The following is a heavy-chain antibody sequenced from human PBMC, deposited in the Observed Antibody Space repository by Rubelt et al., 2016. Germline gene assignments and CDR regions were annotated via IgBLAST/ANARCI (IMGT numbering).Heavy chain of an antibody. CDR1: GFTFSSYG. CDR3: ASWPDSGREAFDI. CDR2: ISYDGSNK. Sequence: VQLVESGGGLVQPGRSLRLSCAASGFTFSSYGMHWVRQAPGKGLEWVAVISYDGSNKYYADSVKGRFTISRDNSKNTLYLQMNSLRAEDTAVYYCASWPDSGREAFDIWGQGTMVTVSS. D-gene: IGHD5-12*01. V-gene: IGHV3-30*19. J-gene: IGHJ3*02.